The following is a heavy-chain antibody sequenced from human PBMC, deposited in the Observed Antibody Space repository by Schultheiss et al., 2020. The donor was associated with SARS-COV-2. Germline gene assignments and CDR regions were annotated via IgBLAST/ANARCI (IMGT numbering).Heavy chain of an antibody. CDR1: GFTFSSYS. Sequence: GGSLRLSCAASGFTFSSYSMNWVRQASGKGLEWVAVIWYDGSNKYYADSVKGRFTISRDNSKNTLYLQMNSLRAEDTAVYYCARGVYSPYYYYGMDVWGQGTTVTVSS. V-gene: IGHV3-33*08. J-gene: IGHJ6*02. D-gene: IGHD2-21*01. CDR2: IWYDGSNK. CDR3: ARGVYSPYYYYGMDV.